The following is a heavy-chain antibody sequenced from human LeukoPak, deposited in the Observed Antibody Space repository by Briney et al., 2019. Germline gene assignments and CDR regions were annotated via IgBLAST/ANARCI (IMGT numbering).Heavy chain of an antibody. CDR3: ATLYYYDSSGYLYYFDY. Sequence: ASVKVSCTASGGTFSSYAISWVRQAPGQGLEWMGGIIPIFGTANYAQKFQGRVTITADESTSTAYMELSSLRSEDTAVYYCATLYYYDSSGYLYYFDYWGQGTLVTVSS. CDR2: IIPIFGTA. J-gene: IGHJ4*02. CDR1: GGTFSSYA. V-gene: IGHV1-69*13. D-gene: IGHD3-22*01.